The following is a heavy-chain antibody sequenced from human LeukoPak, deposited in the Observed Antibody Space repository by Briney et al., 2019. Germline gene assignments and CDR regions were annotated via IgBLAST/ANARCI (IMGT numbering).Heavy chain of an antibody. CDR3: ARDRSYGSGSYSLDY. CDR2: ISYDGSNK. D-gene: IGHD3-10*01. V-gene: IGHV3-30-3*01. J-gene: IGHJ4*02. CDR1: GFTFSSYA. Sequence: GGSLRLSCAASGFTFSSYAMSWVRQAPGKGLEWVAVISYDGSNKYYADSVKGRFTISRDNSKNTLYLQMNSLRAEDTAVYYCARDRSYGSGSYSLDYWGQGTLVTVSS.